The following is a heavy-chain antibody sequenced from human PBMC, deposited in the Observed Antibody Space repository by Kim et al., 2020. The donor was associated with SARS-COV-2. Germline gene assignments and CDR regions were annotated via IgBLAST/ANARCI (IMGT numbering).Heavy chain of an antibody. J-gene: IGHJ4*02. D-gene: IGHD1-26*01. CDR3: ASRRYTGTYYYFDY. Sequence: GGSLILSCAASGFTFSSYWMHWVRQVPGKGLVWVSRINSDGGTTSYADSVKGRFTISRDNAKSTLYLQMNSLRAEDTAVYYCASRRYTGTYYYFDYWGQGTLVTVSS. CDR1: GFTFSSYW. CDR2: INSDGGTT. V-gene: IGHV3-74*01.